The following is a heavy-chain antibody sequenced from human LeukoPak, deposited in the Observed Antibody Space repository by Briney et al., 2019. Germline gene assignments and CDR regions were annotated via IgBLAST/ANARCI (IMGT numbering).Heavy chain of an antibody. CDR3: ARYDSSGYCSFDY. CDR2: ISSSSSYI. J-gene: IGHJ4*02. D-gene: IGHD3-22*01. CDR1: GFTFSSYS. V-gene: IGHV3-21*01. Sequence: GGSLRVSCAATGFTFSSYSMNWVRQAPGKGLEWVSSISSSSSYIYYADSVKGRFTISRDNAKNSLYLQMNSLRAEDTAVYYCARYDSSGYCSFDYWGQGTLVTVSS.